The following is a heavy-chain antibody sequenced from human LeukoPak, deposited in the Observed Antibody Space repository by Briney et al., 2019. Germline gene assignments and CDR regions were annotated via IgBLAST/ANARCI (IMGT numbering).Heavy chain of an antibody. V-gene: IGHV1-2*02. CDR3: ARDGSLGY. CDR1: GYTFTDYY. J-gene: IGHJ4*02. D-gene: IGHD5-12*01. Sequence: ASVKVSCKASGYTFTDYYIHWVRQAPGQGLEWMGWINSNSGATKYAQKFQGRVTMTRDTSISTAYMELTRLGSDDTAVYYCARDGSLGYWGQRTLVTVSS. CDR2: INSNSGAT.